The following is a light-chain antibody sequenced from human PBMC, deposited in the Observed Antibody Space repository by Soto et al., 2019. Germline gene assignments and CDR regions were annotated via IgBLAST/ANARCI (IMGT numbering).Light chain of an antibody. J-gene: IGLJ1*01. V-gene: IGLV1-47*02. CDR3: AAWDDSLRGYV. CDR2: SHN. CDR1: SSNIGSNY. Sequence: QAVVTQPPSASGTPGQRITISCSGSSSNIGSNYVYWYQQLPGTAPKLLIYSHNQRPSGVPDRFSGSKSGTSASLAISGLRSEDEADYYCAAWDDSLRGYVFGTGTKVTVL.